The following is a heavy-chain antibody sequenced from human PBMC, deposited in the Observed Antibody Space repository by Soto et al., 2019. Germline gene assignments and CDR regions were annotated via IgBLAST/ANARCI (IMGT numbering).Heavy chain of an antibody. J-gene: IGHJ5*02. CDR1: GVSISSDGYY. D-gene: IGHD3-3*01. CDR3: ARETYKSGYRHNCFDP. CDR2: IYHSGDS. Sequence: SETLSLTCTVSGVSISSDGYYWSWIRQHPGKGLEYIGYIYHSGDSYYTPSLWRRVTISVDTSENQFSLHLRSVTAADTAVYYCARETYKSGYRHNCFDPWCQG. V-gene: IGHV4-31*03.